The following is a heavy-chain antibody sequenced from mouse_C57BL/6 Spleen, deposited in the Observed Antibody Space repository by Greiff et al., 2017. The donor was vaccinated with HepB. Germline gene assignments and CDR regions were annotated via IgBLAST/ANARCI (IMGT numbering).Heavy chain of an antibody. V-gene: IGHV1-81*01. D-gene: IGHD1-1*01. J-gene: IGHJ4*01. CDR3: ARSSTVVGPDARDY. Sequence: VQLQQSGAELARPWASVKLSCKASGYTFTSYGITWVKQRSGQGLEWIGEIYPRSGNTYYNEKFKGKATLTADISSSTAYLDLRSLTSDDSAVFFCARSSTVVGPDARDYWGQGTSVTVSS. CDR1: GYTFTSYG. CDR2: IYPRSGNT.